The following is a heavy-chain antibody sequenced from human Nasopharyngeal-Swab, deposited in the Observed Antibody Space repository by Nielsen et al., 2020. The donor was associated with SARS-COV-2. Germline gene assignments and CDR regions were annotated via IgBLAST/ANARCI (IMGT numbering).Heavy chain of an antibody. CDR3: ARGSPSGYYPDY. CDR2: INHSGST. J-gene: IGHJ4*02. V-gene: IGHV4-34*01. D-gene: IGHD3-22*01. CDR1: GGSFSGYY. Sequence: GSLRLSCAVYGGSFSGYYWSWIRQPPGKGLEWIGEINHSGSTNYHPSLKSRVTISVDTSKNQFSLKLSSVTAADTAVYYCARGSPSGYYPDYWGQGTLVTVSS.